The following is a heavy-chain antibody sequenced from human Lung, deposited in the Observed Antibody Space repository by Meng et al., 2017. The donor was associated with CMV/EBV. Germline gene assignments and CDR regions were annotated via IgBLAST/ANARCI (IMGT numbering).Heavy chain of an antibody. D-gene: IGHD3-10*01. V-gene: IGHV4-39*01. CDR3: ARRRGGSGRDC. J-gene: IGHJ4*02. CDR1: GGSISSNGYY. CDR2: IYHSGST. Sequence: PLQGPGPGLVKPSETLSLTCTVSGGSISSNGYYWDWVRQPPGKGLEWIGAIYHSGSTSYNPSLQSRVTMFVDTSKNQFSLMLTSVTATDTAVYYCARRRGGSGRDCWGQGTLVTVSS.